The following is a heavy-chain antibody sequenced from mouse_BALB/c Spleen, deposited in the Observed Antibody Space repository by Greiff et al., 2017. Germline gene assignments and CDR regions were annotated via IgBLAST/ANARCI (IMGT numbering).Heavy chain of an antibody. CDR2: ISTYYGDA. CDR3: AIYDGYHYYAMDY. J-gene: IGHJ4*01. D-gene: IGHD2-3*01. CDR1: GYTFTDYA. V-gene: IGHV1S137*01. Sequence: VQLQESGAELVRPGVSVKISCKGSGYTFTDYAMHWVKQSHAKSLEWIGVISTYYGDASYNQKFKSKATLTVDKSSSTAYMQLSSLTSEDSAVYYCAIYDGYHYYAMDYWGQGTSVTVSS.